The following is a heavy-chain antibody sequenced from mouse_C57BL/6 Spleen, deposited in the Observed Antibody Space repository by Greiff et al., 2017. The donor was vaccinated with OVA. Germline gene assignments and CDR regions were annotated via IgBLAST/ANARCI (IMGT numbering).Heavy chain of an antibody. CDR1: GYSITSGYY. D-gene: IGHD1-1*01. J-gene: IGHJ2*01. Sequence: ESGPGLVKPSQSLSLTCSVTGYSITSGYYWNWIRQFPGNKLEWMGYISYDGSNNYNPSLKNRISITLDTSKNQFFLKLNSVTTEDTATYYCARDDYGSSPFDYWGQGTTLTVSS. V-gene: IGHV3-6*01. CDR2: ISYDGSN. CDR3: ARDDYGSSPFDY.